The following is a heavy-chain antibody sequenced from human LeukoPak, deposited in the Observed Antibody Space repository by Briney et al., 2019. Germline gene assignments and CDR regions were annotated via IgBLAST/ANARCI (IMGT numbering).Heavy chain of an antibody. D-gene: IGHD6-19*01. Sequence: SVKVSCKASGGTFSSYAISWVRQAPGQGLEWMGGIIPIFGTANYAQKFQGRVTITADESTSTAYMELSSLRSEDTAVYYCARDGVAVAGTEDWGQGTLVIVSS. CDR2: IIPIFGTA. CDR1: GGTFSSYA. V-gene: IGHV1-69*01. CDR3: ARDGVAVAGTED. J-gene: IGHJ4*02.